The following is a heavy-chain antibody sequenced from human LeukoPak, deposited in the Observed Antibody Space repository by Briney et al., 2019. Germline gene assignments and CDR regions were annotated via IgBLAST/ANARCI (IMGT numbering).Heavy chain of an antibody. Sequence: GGSLRLSCVASGFTFSYFSMNWVRQAPGKGLEWVSSISSSPSYIYYADSLKGRFTISRDDAKNSLYLQMDSLRAEDTAVYYCVRDGLGSYFPHWFDPWGQGTLVTVSS. CDR2: ISSSPSYI. V-gene: IGHV3-21*01. CDR3: VRDGLGSYFPHWFDP. D-gene: IGHD3-10*01. CDR1: GFTFSYFS. J-gene: IGHJ5*02.